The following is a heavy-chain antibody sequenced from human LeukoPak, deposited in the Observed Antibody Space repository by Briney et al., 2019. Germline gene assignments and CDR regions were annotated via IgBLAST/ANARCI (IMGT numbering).Heavy chain of an antibody. V-gene: IGHV3-33*01. Sequence: TGGSLRLSCAASGSTFNTYAMHWVRQAPGKGLEWVAVIRYDESNRYYSDSVKGRFTISRDNSKNTLYLQMNSLRAEDTAVYYCARDRGKGGYVDYWGQGTLVTVSS. CDR1: GSTFNTYA. J-gene: IGHJ4*02. D-gene: IGHD3-10*01. CDR2: IRYDESNR. CDR3: ARDRGKGGYVDY.